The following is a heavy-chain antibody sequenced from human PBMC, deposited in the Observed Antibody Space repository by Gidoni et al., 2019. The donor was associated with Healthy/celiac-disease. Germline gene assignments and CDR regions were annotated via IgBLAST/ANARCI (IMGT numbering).Heavy chain of an antibody. D-gene: IGHD3-10*01. V-gene: IGHV3-33*01. CDR3: ARTWEGSGYFDY. CDR2: IWYDGSNK. Sequence: QVQLVESGGGVVQPGRSLRLSCAASGFTFSSYGLHWVRQAPGKGLEWVAVIWYDGSNKYYADSVKGRFTISRDNSKNTLYLQMNSLRAEDTAVYYCARTWEGSGYFDYWGQGTLVTVSS. J-gene: IGHJ4*02. CDR1: GFTFSSYG.